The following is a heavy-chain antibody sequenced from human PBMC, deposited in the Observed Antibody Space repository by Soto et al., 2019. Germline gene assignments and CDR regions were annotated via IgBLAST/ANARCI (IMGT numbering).Heavy chain of an antibody. CDR1: GFPFRSYG. CDR3: ARGTNYYDSSVYYGY. Sequence: GGSLRLSCAASGFPFRSYGMHWVRQAPGKGLECVAVISYDGSIKYYEDSVKGRFTISRDNSKNTLYLQMSSLTVEDTAVYYCARGTNYYDSSVYYGYWGQGTLVTVSS. J-gene: IGHJ4*02. CDR2: ISYDGSIK. D-gene: IGHD3-22*01. V-gene: IGHV3-30*03.